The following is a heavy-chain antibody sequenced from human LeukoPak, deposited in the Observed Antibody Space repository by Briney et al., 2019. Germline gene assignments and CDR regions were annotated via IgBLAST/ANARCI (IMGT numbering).Heavy chain of an antibody. CDR3: AKDRTHRDDIDY. Sequence: GGSLRLSCAASGFIFSSYGMHWVRQPPGKGLEWVAFIRSDGSDKHYTASVKGRFTISRDNSKNTLYLQMNSLRPEDTAMYYCAKDRTHRDDIDYWGQGTLVTVSS. J-gene: IGHJ4*02. CDR2: IRSDGSDK. D-gene: IGHD1-14*01. V-gene: IGHV3-30*02. CDR1: GFIFSSYG.